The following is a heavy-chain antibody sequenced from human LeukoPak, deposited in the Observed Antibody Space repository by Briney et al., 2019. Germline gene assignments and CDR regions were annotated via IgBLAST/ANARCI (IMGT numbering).Heavy chain of an antibody. CDR3: ARVSDNCSSTSCYSGLLDY. Sequence: PSETLTLTCTVSGVSISSYYWSWIRQPPGKGLEWIGYIYYSRSTNYNPSLKSRLTISVDTSKNQFSLKLSSVTAADTAVYYCARVSDNCSSTSCYSGLLDYWGQGTLVTVSS. J-gene: IGHJ4*02. V-gene: IGHV4-59*01. D-gene: IGHD2-2*01. CDR2: IYYSRST. CDR1: GVSISSYY.